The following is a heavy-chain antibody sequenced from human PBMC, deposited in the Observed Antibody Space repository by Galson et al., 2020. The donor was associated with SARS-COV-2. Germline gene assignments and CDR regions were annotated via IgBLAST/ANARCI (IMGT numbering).Heavy chain of an antibody. CDR2: IRQDGSEK. CDR1: GFTFSSYW. J-gene: IGHJ6*03. D-gene: IGHD6-19*01. CDR3: ARRAVSNYYYYYSMDV. V-gene: IGHV3-7*01. Sequence: GGSLRLSCAASGFTFSSYWMTWVRQAPGKGLEWVANIRQDGSEKNYVDSVKGRFTISRDNAKNSLYLQMNSLRAEDTAMYYCARRAVSNYYYYYSMDVWGNGTTVTVSS.